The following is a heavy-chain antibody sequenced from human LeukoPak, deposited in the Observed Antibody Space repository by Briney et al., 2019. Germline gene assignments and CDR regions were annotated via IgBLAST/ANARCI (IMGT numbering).Heavy chain of an antibody. J-gene: IGHJ3*02. V-gene: IGHV3-23*01. Sequence: GGTLRLSCADSGFTFSNIAMTWVRQAPGKGLEWVSVMSGTTGSTYYVDSAKGRFTISRDNSKNTLYLQMNSLRADDTAVYDCAKGPLVRLDIWGQGTMVTVSS. D-gene: IGHD1-26*01. CDR2: MSGTTGST. CDR1: GFTFSNIA. CDR3: AKGPLVRLDI.